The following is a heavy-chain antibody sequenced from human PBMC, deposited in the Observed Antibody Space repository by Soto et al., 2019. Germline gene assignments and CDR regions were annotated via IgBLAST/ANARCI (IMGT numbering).Heavy chain of an antibody. J-gene: IGHJ6*02. CDR3: ARDRLMATAGTARHYFGLDV. Sequence: PSETLSLTCTVSGGSIRSGGYYWSWVRQNPRRGLEWIGNIYYSGNTYYNPSLKSPLTISVDTSKNQFSLNLSSVTAADTAVYYCARDRLMATAGTARHYFGLDVWGQGTTVTVSS. CDR1: GGSIRSGGYY. CDR2: IYYSGNT. D-gene: IGHD5-18*01. V-gene: IGHV4-31*01.